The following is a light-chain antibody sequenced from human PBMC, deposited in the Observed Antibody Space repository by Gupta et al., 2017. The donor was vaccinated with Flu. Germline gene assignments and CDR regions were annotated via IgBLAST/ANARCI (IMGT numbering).Light chain of an antibody. V-gene: IGKV3D-15*01. CDR1: QSIRNN. CDR3: QQYNDWPRT. J-gene: IGKJ2*01. CDR2: AAS. Sequence: EVVMTQSPATLSVSAGERATLSCRASQSIRNNLAWYQHKVGQAPRLLIYAASARATGVPATFSGGGSGTDSTLTISDLQSDDLAVYFCQQYNDWPRTFGQGTKLEIK.